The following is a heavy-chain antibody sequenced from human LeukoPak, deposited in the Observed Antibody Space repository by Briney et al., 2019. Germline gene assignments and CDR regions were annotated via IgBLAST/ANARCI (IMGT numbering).Heavy chain of an antibody. CDR2: ISFSGDSI. CDR1: GFTFSDSA. J-gene: IGHJ4*02. Sequence: GGSLRLSCAASGFTFSDSAMTWVRQAPGKGLEWVSLISFSGDSIYYADSVRGRFTISRDNSKDTLYLQMNSLRPEDTAVYYCARSYYYGSGSYFDWGQGTLVTVSS. D-gene: IGHD3-10*01. V-gene: IGHV3-23*01. CDR3: ARSYYYGSGSYFD.